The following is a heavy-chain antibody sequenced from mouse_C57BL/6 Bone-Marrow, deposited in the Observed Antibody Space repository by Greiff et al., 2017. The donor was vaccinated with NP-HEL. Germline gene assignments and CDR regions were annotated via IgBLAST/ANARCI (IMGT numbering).Heavy chain of an antibody. D-gene: IGHD1-1*01. J-gene: IGHJ1*03. CDR3: ARGGRESYWYFDV. CDR2: INPGSGGT. CDR1: GYAFTNYL. V-gene: IGHV1-54*01. Sequence: QVQLQQSGAELVRPGTSVKVSCKASGYAFTNYLIEWVKQRPGQGLEWIGVINPGSGGTNYNEKFKGKATLTADKSSSTAYMQLSSLTSEDSAVYFCARGGRESYWYFDVWGTGTTVTVSS.